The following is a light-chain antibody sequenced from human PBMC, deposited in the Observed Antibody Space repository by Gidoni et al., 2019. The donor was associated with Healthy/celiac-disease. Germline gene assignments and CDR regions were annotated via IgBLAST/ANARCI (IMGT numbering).Light chain of an antibody. J-gene: IGKJ1*01. CDR3: QQYYSTPPT. CDR2: WAS. Sequence: DIVMTQSPDSLAVSLGERATINCKSSQSVLYSSHNTNYLAWYQQKPGQPPKLLIYWASTRESGVPDRFSGSGSGTDFTLTISSLQAEDVAVYYCQQYYSTPPTFGQGTKVEIK. V-gene: IGKV4-1*01. CDR1: QSVLYSSHNTNY.